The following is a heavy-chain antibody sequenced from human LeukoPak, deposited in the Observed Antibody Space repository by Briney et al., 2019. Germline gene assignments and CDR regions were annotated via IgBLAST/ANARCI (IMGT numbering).Heavy chain of an antibody. J-gene: IGHJ5*02. Sequence: SETLSLTCTVSGYSISSGYYWGWIRQPPGKGLEWIGSIYHSGSTYYNPSLKSRVTISVDTSKNQFSLKLSSVTAADTAVYYCAREVVGAPNWFDPWGQGTLVIVSS. CDR3: AREVVGAPNWFDP. CDR2: IYHSGST. D-gene: IGHD1-26*01. CDR1: GYSISSGYY. V-gene: IGHV4-38-2*02.